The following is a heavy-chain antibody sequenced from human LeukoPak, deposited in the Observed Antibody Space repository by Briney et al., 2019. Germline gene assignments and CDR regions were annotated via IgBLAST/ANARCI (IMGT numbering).Heavy chain of an antibody. CDR3: ARLRIQGDWFDP. Sequence: SETLSLTCTVSGGSVSSSDYYWGWIRQPPGKGLEWIGNIYYSGTTYYNPSLKSQVTISIHTSKNRFSLKLSSVTAADTAVYYCARLRIQGDWFDPWGQGTLVTVSS. CDR2: IYYSGTT. V-gene: IGHV4-39*01. CDR1: GGSVSSSDYY. J-gene: IGHJ5*02. D-gene: IGHD1-1*01.